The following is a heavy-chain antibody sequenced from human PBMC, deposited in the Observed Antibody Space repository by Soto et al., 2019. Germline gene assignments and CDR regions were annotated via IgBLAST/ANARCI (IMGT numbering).Heavy chain of an antibody. CDR1: GVSVSNGSYY. D-gene: IGHD6-13*01. CDR2: IYFSGST. Sequence: QVQLQESGPGLVKPSETLSLTCTVSGVSVSNGSYYWSWIRQPPGKGLEWIGYIYFSGSTNYNPSLKSRVTRSVDTSKNQFSLKLRSVTATDTAMYYCAREQQLGHVKTFDHWGQGTLVTVSS. CDR3: AREQQLGHVKTFDH. V-gene: IGHV4-61*01. J-gene: IGHJ4*02.